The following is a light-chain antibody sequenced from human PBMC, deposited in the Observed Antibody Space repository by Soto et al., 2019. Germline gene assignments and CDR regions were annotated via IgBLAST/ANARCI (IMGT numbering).Light chain of an antibody. CDR1: QNINNY. J-gene: IGKJ5*01. CDR3: QQYENLPT. V-gene: IGKV1-33*01. CDR2: DAS. Sequence: IHMTDAPSSLSASVLYRVTITFQASQNINNYLNWYQQKPGRAPKLLIYDASNLEAGVPSRFRGSGSGTDFTFTISRLQPEDIATYYCQQYENLPTFGQGTRLEIK.